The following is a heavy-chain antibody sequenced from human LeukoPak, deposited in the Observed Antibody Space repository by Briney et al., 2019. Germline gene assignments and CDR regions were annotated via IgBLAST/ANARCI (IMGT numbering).Heavy chain of an antibody. CDR1: GYTFTSYT. Sequence: ASVKVSCKASGYTFTSYTMNWVRQAPGQGLEWMGWINPNSGGTNYAQKFKGRVTMTRDTSISTAYMELSRLRSDDTAVYYCAEGYCSGGSCWNWFDPWGQGTLVTVSS. CDR3: AEGYCSGGSCWNWFDP. J-gene: IGHJ5*02. D-gene: IGHD2-15*01. V-gene: IGHV1-2*02. CDR2: INPNSGGT.